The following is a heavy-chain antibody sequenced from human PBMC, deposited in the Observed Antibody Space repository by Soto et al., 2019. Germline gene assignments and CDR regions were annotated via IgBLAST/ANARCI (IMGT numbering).Heavy chain of an antibody. CDR3: ARSPNYYYYGFDV. CDR2: IYYSGST. Sequence: SETLSLTCTVSGGSVSIGDYFWSWLRQSPGKRLEWIDYIYYSGSTNYNPSLKSRATISVDTSKSQVSLTLTSMTAADAALYYCARSPNYYYYGFDVWGQGTAVTVS. D-gene: IGHD3-10*01. J-gene: IGHJ6*02. CDR1: GGSVSIGDYF. V-gene: IGHV4-61*08.